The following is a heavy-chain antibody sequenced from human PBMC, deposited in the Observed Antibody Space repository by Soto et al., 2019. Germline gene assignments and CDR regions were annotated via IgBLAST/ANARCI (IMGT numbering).Heavy chain of an antibody. J-gene: IGHJ4*02. CDR1: GGSIRSND. V-gene: IGHV4-59*01. CDR2: IYYSEST. Sequence: SHTLSLTCTVSGGSIRSNDWSWIRQPPGKGMKWIRYIYYSESTNYNPSLKSRVTISVDTSKNQFSLKLCSVTAADTAVYYCARAYGGNCFGYWGQGPLVTV. CDR3: ARAYGGNCFGY. D-gene: IGHD2-15*01.